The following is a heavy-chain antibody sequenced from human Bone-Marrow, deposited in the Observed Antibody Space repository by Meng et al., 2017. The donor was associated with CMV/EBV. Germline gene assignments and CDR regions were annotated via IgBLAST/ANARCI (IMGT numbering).Heavy chain of an antibody. Sequence: SCTVSGGSISSGDYYWSWIRQPPGKGLEWIGYIYYSGSTYYNPSLKSRVTISVDTSKNQFSLKLSSVTAADTAVYYCARETTPYNWFDPRGQGTLVTVSS. V-gene: IGHV4-30-4*08. J-gene: IGHJ5*02. CDR2: IYYSGST. D-gene: IGHD1-7*01. CDR1: GGSISSGDYY. CDR3: ARETTPYNWFDP.